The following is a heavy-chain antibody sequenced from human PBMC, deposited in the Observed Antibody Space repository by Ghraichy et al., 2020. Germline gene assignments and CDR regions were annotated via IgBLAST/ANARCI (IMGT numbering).Heavy chain of an antibody. CDR2: ITYDGSNK. CDR1: GFTFSSYG. D-gene: IGHD2-15*01. Sequence: GESLNISCAASGFTFSSYGMHWVRQAPCKGLEWVADITYDGSNKYYADSVKGRFTISRDNSKNTLYLQMNSLRAEDTAVYYCAKNTRIDCSGGSCYFNDYYGMDVWGQGTTVTVSS. V-gene: IGHV3-30*18. CDR3: AKNTRIDCSGGSCYFNDYYGMDV. J-gene: IGHJ6*02.